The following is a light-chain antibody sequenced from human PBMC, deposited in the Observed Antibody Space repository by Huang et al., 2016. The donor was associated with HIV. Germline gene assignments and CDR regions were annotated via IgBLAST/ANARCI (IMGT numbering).Light chain of an antibody. CDR1: QDISIW. V-gene: IGKV1-12*01. CDR2: SAS. J-gene: IGKJ5*01. Sequence: DIQMTQSPSSVSASEGDTVTITCRASQDISIWLAWYQQKPREAPTILIHSASILLSGVPSRFSGSGSGTNFSLTINSLRPDDFATYYCQHVDISPRSFGQGTRL. CDR3: QHVDISPRS.